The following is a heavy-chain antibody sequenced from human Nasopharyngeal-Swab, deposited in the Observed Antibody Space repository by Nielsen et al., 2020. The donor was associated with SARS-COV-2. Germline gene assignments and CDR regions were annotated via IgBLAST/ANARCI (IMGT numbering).Heavy chain of an antibody. CDR3: AREVSIVVVPADYYGMDV. J-gene: IGHJ6*02. Sequence: SQTLSLTCAISGDSVSSNSAAWNWIRQSPSRGLGWLGRTYYRSKWYNDYAVSVKSRITINPDTSKNQFSLQLNSVTPEDTAAYYCAREVSIVVVPADYYGMDVWGQGTTVTVSS. D-gene: IGHD2-2*01. CDR2: TYYRSKWYN. V-gene: IGHV6-1*01. CDR1: GDSVSSNSAA.